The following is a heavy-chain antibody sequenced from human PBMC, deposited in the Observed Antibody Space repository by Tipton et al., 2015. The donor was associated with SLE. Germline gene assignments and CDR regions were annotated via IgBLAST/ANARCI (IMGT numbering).Heavy chain of an antibody. D-gene: IGHD3-10*01. CDR3: ARDCMVRGFRAFDI. Sequence: TLSLTCTVSASSISSSVYNSGWILQPPGQGLEWVGVVYYIGSTYYNPSLKSRVTISVDTSKNQFSLKLSSVTAADTAVYYCARDCMVRGFRAFDIWGQGRM. J-gene: IGHJ3*02. CDR2: VYYIGST. CDR1: ASSISSSVYN. V-gene: IGHV4-39*07.